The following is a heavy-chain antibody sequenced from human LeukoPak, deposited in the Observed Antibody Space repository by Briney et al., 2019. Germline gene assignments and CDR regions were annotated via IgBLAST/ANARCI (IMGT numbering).Heavy chain of an antibody. J-gene: IGHJ4*02. Sequence: GGSLRLSCAASGFTFSSYSMNWVRQAPGKGLEWVSSISSSSSYIYYADSVKGRFTISRDNAKNSLYLQMNSLRAEDTAVYYCARADDFWSGYDYWGQGTLVTVSS. V-gene: IGHV3-21*01. CDR2: ISSSSSYI. CDR1: GFTFSSYS. D-gene: IGHD3-3*01. CDR3: ARADDFWSGYDY.